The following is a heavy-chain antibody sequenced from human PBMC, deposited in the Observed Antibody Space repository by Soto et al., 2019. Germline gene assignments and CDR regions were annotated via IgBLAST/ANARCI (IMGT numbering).Heavy chain of an antibody. CDR2: INHSGST. CDR1: GGSFSGYY. Sequence: PSETLSLTCAVYGGSFSGYYWSWIRQPPGKGLEWIGEINHSGSTNYNPSLKSRVTISVDTSKNQFSLKLSSVTAADTAVYYWAGLGYFGGSLFDYWGQGTLVTVSS. D-gene: IGHD3-9*01. J-gene: IGHJ4*02. V-gene: IGHV4-34*01. CDR3: AGLGYFGGSLFDY.